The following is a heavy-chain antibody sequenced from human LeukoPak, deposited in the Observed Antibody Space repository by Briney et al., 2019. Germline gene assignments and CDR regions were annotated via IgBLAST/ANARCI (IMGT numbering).Heavy chain of an antibody. CDR3: ARDTIQLYYYYGMDV. CDR1: GGSFSGYY. V-gene: IGHV4-34*01. Sequence: PSETLPLTCAVYGGSFSGYYWSWIRQPPGKGLEWIGEINHSGSTNYNPSLKSRVTISVDTSKNQFSLKLSSVTAADTAVYYCARDTIQLYYYYGMDVWGQGTTVTVPS. CDR2: INHSGST. J-gene: IGHJ6*02. D-gene: IGHD5-18*01.